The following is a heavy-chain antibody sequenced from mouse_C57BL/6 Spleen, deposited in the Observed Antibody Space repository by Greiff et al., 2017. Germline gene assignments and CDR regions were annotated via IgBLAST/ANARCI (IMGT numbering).Heavy chain of an antibody. Sequence: DVMLVESGGGLVKPGGSLKLSCAASGFTFSDYGMHWVRQAPEKGLEWVAYISSGSSTIYYADTVKGRFTISRDNAKNTLFLQMTSLRSEDTAMYYCARPTVVATRDAMDYWGQGTSVTVSS. J-gene: IGHJ4*01. V-gene: IGHV5-17*01. CDR1: GFTFSDYG. D-gene: IGHD1-1*01. CDR2: ISSGSSTI. CDR3: ARPTVVATRDAMDY.